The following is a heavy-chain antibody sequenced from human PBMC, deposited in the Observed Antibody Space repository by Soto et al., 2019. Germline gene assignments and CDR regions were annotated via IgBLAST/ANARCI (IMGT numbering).Heavy chain of an antibody. CDR2: INQDGSEK. J-gene: IGHJ4*02. Sequence: PGGSLRLSCAASGFTFSSYWMSWVRQAPGMGLEWVANINQDGSEKYYVGSVKGRFTISRDNAKNSLYLQMNSLRAEDTAVYYCASDRYYFDYWGQGTLVTVSS. CDR3: ASDRYYFDY. V-gene: IGHV3-7*01. CDR1: GFTFSSYW.